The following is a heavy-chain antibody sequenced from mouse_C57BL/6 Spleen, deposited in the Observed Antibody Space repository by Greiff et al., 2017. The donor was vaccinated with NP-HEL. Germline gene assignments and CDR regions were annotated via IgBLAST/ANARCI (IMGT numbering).Heavy chain of an antibody. J-gene: IGHJ2*01. D-gene: IGHD2-3*01. CDR3: ARHGNDGYYFDY. CDR1: GFTFSSYT. Sequence: EVMLVESGGGLVKPGGSLKLSCAASGFTFSSYTMSWVRQTPEKRLEWVATISGGGGNTYYPDSVKGRFTISRDNAKNTLYLQMSSLRSEDTALYYCARHGNDGYYFDYWGQGTTLTVSS. V-gene: IGHV5-9*01. CDR2: ISGGGGNT.